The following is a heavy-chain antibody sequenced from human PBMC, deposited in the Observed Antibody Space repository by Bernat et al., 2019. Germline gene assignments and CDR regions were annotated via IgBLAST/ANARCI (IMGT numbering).Heavy chain of an antibody. CDR3: AREYSSSSPFDY. D-gene: IGHD6-6*01. Sequence: QVQLVESGGGVVQPGRSLRLSCAASGFTFSSYAMNWVRQAPGKGLEWVAIISYDGSNKYYADSVKGRFTISRDNSKNTLYLQMNSLRAEDTAVYYCAREYSSSSPFDYWGQGTLVTVSS. CDR1: GFTFSSYA. V-gene: IGHV3-30-3*01. J-gene: IGHJ4*02. CDR2: ISYDGSNK.